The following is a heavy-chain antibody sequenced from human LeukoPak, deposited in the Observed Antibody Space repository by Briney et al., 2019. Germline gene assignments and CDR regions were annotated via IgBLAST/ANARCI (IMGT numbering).Heavy chain of an antibody. D-gene: IGHD3-22*01. CDR3: AKKYYYDSSGYYFFDD. CDR2: ISGSGVST. J-gene: IGHJ4*02. V-gene: IGHV3-23*01. CDR1: GFTFSSYT. Sequence: GGSLRLSCAASGFTFSSYTMNWVRQAPGKGLEWVSAISGSGVSTYYADSAKGRFTISRDNSKNTLYLQMNSLRAEDTAVYYCAKKYYYDSSGYYFFDDWGQGTLVTVSS.